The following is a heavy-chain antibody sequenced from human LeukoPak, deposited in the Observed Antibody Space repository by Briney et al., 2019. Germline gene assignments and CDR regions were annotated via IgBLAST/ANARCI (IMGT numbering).Heavy chain of an antibody. CDR1: GYTFTSYG. CDR2: ISAYNGNT. J-gene: IGHJ4*02. V-gene: IGHV1-18*01. D-gene: IGHD3-22*01. Sequence: ASVKVSCKASGYTFTSYGISWVRQAPGQGLEWMGWISAYNGNTNYAQKLQGRVTMTTDTSTSTAYMELRSLRSDDTAVYYCARGPTYYYDIGDEYYFDYWGQGTLVTVSS. CDR3: ARGPTYYYDIGDEYYFDY.